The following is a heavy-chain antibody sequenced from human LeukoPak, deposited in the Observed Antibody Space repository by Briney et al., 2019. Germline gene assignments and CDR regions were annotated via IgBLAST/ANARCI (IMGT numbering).Heavy chain of an antibody. CDR2: ISDSGGNT. Sequence: GGSLRLSCAASGFTFSNYAMSWVRQAPGKGLEWVSGISDSGGNTFYADSVKGRFTISRDNSKNTLYLQMNSLRAEDTAVYYCARVPYDYWGQGTLVTVSS. CDR3: ARVPYDY. V-gene: IGHV3-23*01. CDR1: GFTFSNYA. J-gene: IGHJ4*02.